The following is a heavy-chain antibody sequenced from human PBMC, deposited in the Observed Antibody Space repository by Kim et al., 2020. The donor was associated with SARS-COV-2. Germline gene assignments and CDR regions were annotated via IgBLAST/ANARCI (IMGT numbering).Heavy chain of an antibody. CDR3: ARQGFRAMITFGGPRPLRD. CDR2: IDPSDSYT. V-gene: IGHV5-10-1*01. CDR1: GYSFTSYW. Sequence: GESLKISCKGSGYSFTSYWFSWVRQMPGKGLEWMGRIDPSDSYTNYSPSFQGHVTISADKSISTAYLQWSSLKASDTAMYYCARQGFRAMITFGGPRPLRDWGQGTLVTVSS. J-gene: IGHJ4*02. D-gene: IGHD3-16*01.